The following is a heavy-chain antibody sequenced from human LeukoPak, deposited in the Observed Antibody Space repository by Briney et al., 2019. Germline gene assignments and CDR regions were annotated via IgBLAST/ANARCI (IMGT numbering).Heavy chain of an antibody. CDR1: GGSVNSGSFY. V-gene: IGHV4-61*01. J-gene: IGHJ2*01. Sequence: SETLSLTCTVSGGSVNSGSFYWSWIRQPPGKGLEWIGYIYYNGNTKENSSLRSRVTISVDTSKNQFSMKLSSVTAADTAVYYCARALGGAWYFDLWGRGTVVTVSS. D-gene: IGHD3-10*01. CDR2: IYYNGNT. CDR3: ARALGGAWYFDL.